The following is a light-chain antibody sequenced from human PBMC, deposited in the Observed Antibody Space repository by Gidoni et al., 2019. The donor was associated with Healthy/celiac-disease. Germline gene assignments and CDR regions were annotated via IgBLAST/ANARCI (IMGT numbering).Light chain of an antibody. CDR1: SSDVGGYNY. V-gene: IGLV2-14*01. CDR2: EVS. J-gene: IGLJ3*02. Sequence: QSALTQPASVSGSPGQSITISCTGTSSDVGGYNYVSWYQQHPGKAPKLMIYEVSNRPSGVSNRFSGSKSRNTASLTISGLQAEDEADYYCSSYTSSSTPVFGGGTKLTVL. CDR3: SSYTSSSTPV.